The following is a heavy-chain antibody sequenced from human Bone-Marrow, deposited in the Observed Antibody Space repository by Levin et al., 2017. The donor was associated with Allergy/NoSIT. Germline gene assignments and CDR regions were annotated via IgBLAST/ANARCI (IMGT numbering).Heavy chain of an antibody. J-gene: IGHJ6*02. Sequence: GGSLRLSCAASGFSLGPYAMHWVRQAPGKGLEWVAFIWHDGSHQYYADSVKGRSNISRDNSKNMFFLKMNSLRVEDTAVYFCGRDPPQSGYAVDVWGQGTSVIVSS. CDR1: GFSLGPYA. CDR2: IWHDGSHQ. V-gene: IGHV3-33*01. D-gene: IGHD7-27*01. CDR3: GRDPPQSGYAVDV.